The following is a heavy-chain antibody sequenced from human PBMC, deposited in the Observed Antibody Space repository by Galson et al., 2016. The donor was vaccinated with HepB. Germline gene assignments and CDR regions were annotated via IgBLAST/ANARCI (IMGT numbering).Heavy chain of an antibody. CDR2: IKQDGSEK. D-gene: IGHD3-10*01. V-gene: IGHV3-7*01. J-gene: IGHJ4*02. CDR3: TTERAGASHD. CDR1: GFTFSNFW. Sequence: SLRLSCAASGFTFSNFWMSWVRQLPGKGLEWLASIKQDGSEKHYVDSVKGRFIIAKDNADNSLSLQLNSLSVEDTAIYYCTTERAGASHDWGQGTVVIVSS.